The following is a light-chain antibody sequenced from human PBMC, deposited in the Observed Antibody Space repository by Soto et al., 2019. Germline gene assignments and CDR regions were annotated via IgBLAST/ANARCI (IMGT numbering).Light chain of an antibody. CDR3: NSYTTGVAYV. CDR2: DVS. CDR1: SSDVGGGNF. J-gene: IGLJ1*01. Sequence: QPVLTQPASVSGSPGQSITISCTGTSSDVGGGNFVSWYQQHPGKAPKLMIYDVSNRPSGVSDRFSASKSDNTASLTISGLQAEDEADYYCNSYTTGVAYVFGTGTKVT. V-gene: IGLV2-14*03.